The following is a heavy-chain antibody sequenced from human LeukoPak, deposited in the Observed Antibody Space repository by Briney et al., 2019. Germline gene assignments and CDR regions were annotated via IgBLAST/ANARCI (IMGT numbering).Heavy chain of an antibody. V-gene: IGHV3-7*01. CDR2: IKQDGSEK. CDR1: GFTFSSYW. J-gene: IGHJ4*02. Sequence: GGSLRLSCAPSGFTFSSYWMSWVRQAPGKGLEWVANIKQDGSEKYYVDSVKGRFTISRDNAKNPLYLQMNSLRAEDTAVYYCARGRYQLLTYYWGQGTLVTVSS. D-gene: IGHD2-2*01. CDR3: ARGRYQLLTYY.